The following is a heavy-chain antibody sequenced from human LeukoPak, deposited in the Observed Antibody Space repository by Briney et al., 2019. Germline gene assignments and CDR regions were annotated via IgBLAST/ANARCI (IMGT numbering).Heavy chain of an antibody. CDR3: ARENLVTMVRGVMDY. CDR1: GFTFSSYG. J-gene: IGHJ4*02. D-gene: IGHD3-10*01. V-gene: IGHV3-30*03. Sequence: GGSLRLSCAASGFTFSSYGMHWVRQAPGKGLEWVAVISYDGSNKYYADSVKGRFTISRDNAKNSLYLQMNSLRAEDTAVYYCARENLVTMVRGVMDYWGQGTLVTVSS. CDR2: ISYDGSNK.